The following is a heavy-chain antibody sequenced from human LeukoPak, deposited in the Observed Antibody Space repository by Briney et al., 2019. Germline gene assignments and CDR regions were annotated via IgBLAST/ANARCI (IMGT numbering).Heavy chain of an antibody. J-gene: IGHJ6*04. D-gene: IGHD3-9*01. CDR1: GFTFSSYW. V-gene: IGHV3-74*01. CDR2: INSDGSGT. Sequence: GALRLSCAASGFTFSSYWMHWVRQAPGKGLVWVSRINSDGSGTSYADSVKGRFTISRDNAKNTLYLQMNSLRAEDTAVYYCARENYGYFDWLSYYYYGMDVWGKGTTVTVSS. CDR3: ARENYGYFDWLSYYYYGMDV.